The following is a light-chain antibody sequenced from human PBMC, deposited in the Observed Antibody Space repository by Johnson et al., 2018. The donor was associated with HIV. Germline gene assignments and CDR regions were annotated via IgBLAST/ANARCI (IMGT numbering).Light chain of an antibody. Sequence: VLTQPPSVSAAPGQKVTISCSGSSSNIGNNYVSWYQQLPGTAPKLLIYENDKRPSGIPDRFSGSKSGTSATLGITGLQTGDEADYYCGTWDTSLSADVFGTGTKVTVL. CDR3: GTWDTSLSADV. V-gene: IGLV1-51*02. CDR1: SSNIGNNY. CDR2: END. J-gene: IGLJ1*01.